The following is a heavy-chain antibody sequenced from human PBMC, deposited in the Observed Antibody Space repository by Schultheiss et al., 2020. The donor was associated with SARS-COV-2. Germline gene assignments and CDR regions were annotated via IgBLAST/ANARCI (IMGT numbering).Heavy chain of an antibody. CDR1: GFTFSSYA. J-gene: IGHJ6*02. V-gene: IGHV3-30*01. D-gene: IGHD6-19*01. CDR2: ISYDGSNK. Sequence: GESLKISCAASGFTFSSYALHWVRQAPGKGLEWVALISYDGSNKYYADSVKGRFTISRDNSWNMLYVQMNSLRVEDSAVYYCARGGSGWHYYYYGMDVWGQGTTVTVSS. CDR3: ARGGSGWHYYYYGMDV.